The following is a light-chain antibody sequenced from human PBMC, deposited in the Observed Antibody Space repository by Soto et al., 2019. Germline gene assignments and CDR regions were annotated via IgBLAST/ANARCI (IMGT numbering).Light chain of an antibody. J-gene: IGKJ1*01. CDR2: KAS. V-gene: IGKV1-5*03. CDR3: QQYNTYPWT. Sequence: DIQITQSPSTLSGSVGDRVTITCRASQSIRSWLAWYQQKPGKAPKLLIYKASILEGGVPSRFSGSGSGTEFTLTISNLQPDDFASYCCQQYNTYPWTFGQGTKVDIK. CDR1: QSIRSW.